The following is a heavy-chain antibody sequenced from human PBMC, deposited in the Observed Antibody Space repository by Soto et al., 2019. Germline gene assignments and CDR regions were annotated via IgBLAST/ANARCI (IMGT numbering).Heavy chain of an antibody. J-gene: IGHJ3*02. D-gene: IGHD1-26*01. CDR1: GFTFSSYG. CDR2: IWYDGSNK. Sequence: GGSLRLSCAASGFTFSSYGMHWVRQAPGKGLEWVAVIWYDGSNKYYADSVKGRFTISRDNSKNTLYLQMNSLRAEDTAVYYCARDRLYYWGWESYDAFDIWGQGTMVTVSS. CDR3: ARDRLYYWGWESYDAFDI. V-gene: IGHV3-33*01.